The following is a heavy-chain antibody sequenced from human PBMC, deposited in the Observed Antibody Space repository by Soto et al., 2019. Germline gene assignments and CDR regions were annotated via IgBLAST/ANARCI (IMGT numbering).Heavy chain of an antibody. V-gene: IGHV4-31*03. CDR2: IYYSGST. J-gene: IGHJ4*02. Sequence: QVQLQESGPGRVKPSQTLSLTCTVSGGSISSGAYYWSWIRQHPGKGLEWIGYIYYSGSTYYNPSLESRVTLSVDTSRKQFSLKVSSVTAADTAVYYCARANYFDSSGPFDYWGPGTLVTVSS. CDR1: GGSISSGAYY. D-gene: IGHD3-22*01. CDR3: ARANYFDSSGPFDY.